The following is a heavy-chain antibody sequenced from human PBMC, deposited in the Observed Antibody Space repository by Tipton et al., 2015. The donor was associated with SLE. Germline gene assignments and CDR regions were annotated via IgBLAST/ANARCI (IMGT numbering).Heavy chain of an antibody. CDR3: ARDPAFPFRRFDP. CDR1: GYPIGTDYY. CDR2: IYHSGTT. J-gene: IGHJ5*02. D-gene: IGHD3-3*02. Sequence: TLSLTCAVSGYPIGTDYYLGWFRQPPGKGLEWIGSIYHSGTTYYNPSLKSRVTISVDKSKKEFSLKLTSATAADTAVYYCARDPAFPFRRFDPWGQGTLVTVSS. V-gene: IGHV4-38-2*02.